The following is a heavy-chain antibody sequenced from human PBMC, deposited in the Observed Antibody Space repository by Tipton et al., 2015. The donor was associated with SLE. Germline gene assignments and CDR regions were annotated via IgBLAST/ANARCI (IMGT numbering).Heavy chain of an antibody. CDR3: ARAAFGGPVDY. Sequence: TLSLTCTVSGGSISSSSYYWVWIRQPPGKGLEWIGCIYYSGSTYYNPSLKSRVTISVDTSKNQFSLKLSSVTAADTAVYYCARAAFGGPVDYWGQGTLVTVSS. D-gene: IGHD2-15*01. V-gene: IGHV4-39*07. J-gene: IGHJ4*02. CDR1: GGSISSSSYY. CDR2: IYYSGST.